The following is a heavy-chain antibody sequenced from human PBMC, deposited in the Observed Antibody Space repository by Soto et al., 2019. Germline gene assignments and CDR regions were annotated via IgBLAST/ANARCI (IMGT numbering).Heavy chain of an antibody. Sequence: GGSLRLSCAASGFIFSNAWINWVRQAPGKGLEWVGRVKSKTDGGTTDFAAPVKGRFAISRDDSKNMVYLEMNSLKTEDTAIYYCTTASYMTNIIDRFDSWGHGPWSPVSS. V-gene: IGHV3-15*07. D-gene: IGHD4-17*01. CDR1: GFIFSNAW. CDR2: VKSKTDGGTT. J-gene: IGHJ5*01. CDR3: TTASYMTNIIDRFDS.